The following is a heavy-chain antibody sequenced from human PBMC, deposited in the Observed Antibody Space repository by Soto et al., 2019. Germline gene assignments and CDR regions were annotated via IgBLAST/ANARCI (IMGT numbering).Heavy chain of an antibody. CDR3: ATESYYYGSGTSLFDY. D-gene: IGHD3-10*01. CDR2: IKSRSDGGTT. CDR1: GFTFSNTW. Sequence: EVQLVESGGGLVKPGGSLRLSCAVSGFTFSNTWMSWVRQAPGKGLEWVGHIKSRSDGGTTDYAAPVNGRFSISRDHSKNTLDLQMNSLKTNDTAVYYCATESYYYGSGTSLFDYWGQGTLVTVSS. V-gene: IGHV3-15*01. J-gene: IGHJ4*02.